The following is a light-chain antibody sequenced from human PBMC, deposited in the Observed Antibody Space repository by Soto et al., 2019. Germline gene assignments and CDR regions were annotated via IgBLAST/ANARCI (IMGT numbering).Light chain of an antibody. J-gene: IGKJ2*01. CDR3: QQYGRSPYT. CDR1: QSVSSSN. Sequence: EIVLTQSPGTLSLSPGERATLSCRASQSVSSSNLAWYQQKPGQAPRLLIYGASSRATGIPDRFSGSGSGTDFTLTITRLEPEDFAVYYCQQYGRSPYTFGQGTKLESK. V-gene: IGKV3-20*01. CDR2: GAS.